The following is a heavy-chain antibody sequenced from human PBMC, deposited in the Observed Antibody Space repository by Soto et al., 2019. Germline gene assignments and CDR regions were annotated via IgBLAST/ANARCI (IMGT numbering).Heavy chain of an antibody. CDR3: ERHGDPRSAMVPLQY. CDR2: IYPGDSDT. Sequence: XDSLKGSWQCSVYRFTSYGVGLVLQMPGKGLEWMGIIYPGDSDTRYSPSFQGQVTISADKSISTAYLQWSSLKASDTAMYYCERHGDPRSAMVPLQYWGQGTLVTVSS. D-gene: IGHD3-10*01. J-gene: IGHJ4*02. CDR1: VYRFTSYG. V-gene: IGHV5-51*01.